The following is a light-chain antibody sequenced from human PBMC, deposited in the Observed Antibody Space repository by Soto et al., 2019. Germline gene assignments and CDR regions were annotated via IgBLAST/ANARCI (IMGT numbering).Light chain of an antibody. Sequence: DIQMTQSPSTLSGSVGDRVTITCRASQSISIYLNWYQQKPGKAPKVLIYTASSLQSGVPSRFSGIGSGTDFTLSISSLQPEDFATYYCQQTYSGPLTFGGGTKVDIK. CDR1: QSISIY. CDR2: TAS. J-gene: IGKJ4*01. V-gene: IGKV1-39*01. CDR3: QQTYSGPLT.